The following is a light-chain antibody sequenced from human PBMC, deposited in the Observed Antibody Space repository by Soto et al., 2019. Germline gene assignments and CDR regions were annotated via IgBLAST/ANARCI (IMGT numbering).Light chain of an antibody. Sequence: EIVLTQSPGTLSLSPGERATLSCRASQSVSSSYLAWYQQKPGQAPRLLIYGASSRATGIPDRFSGSGSGTDFTLTISRLEPEDFAVYYCHQYGSSPRFTLGPGTKVDIK. J-gene: IGKJ3*01. CDR2: GAS. V-gene: IGKV3-20*01. CDR1: QSVSSSY. CDR3: HQYGSSPRFT.